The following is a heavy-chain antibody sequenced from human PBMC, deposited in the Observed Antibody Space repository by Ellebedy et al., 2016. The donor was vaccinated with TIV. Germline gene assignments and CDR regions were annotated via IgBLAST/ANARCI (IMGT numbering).Heavy chain of an antibody. V-gene: IGHV4-30-2*01. Sequence: SETLSLXXAVSGGSISSGGYSWSWIRQPPGKGLEWIGYIYHSGSTYYNPSLKSRVTISVDRSKNQFSLKLSSVTAADTAVYYCARGCGTSCYTLGAFDIWGQGTMVTVSS. J-gene: IGHJ3*02. CDR3: ARGCGTSCYTLGAFDI. CDR2: IYHSGST. CDR1: GGSISSGGYS. D-gene: IGHD2-2*02.